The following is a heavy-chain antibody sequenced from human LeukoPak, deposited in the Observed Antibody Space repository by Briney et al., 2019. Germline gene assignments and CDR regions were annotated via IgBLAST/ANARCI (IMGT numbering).Heavy chain of an antibody. J-gene: IGHJ4*02. CDR3: ARALTYYYDSSGYLDY. V-gene: IGHV4-34*01. Sequence: PSETLSLTCAVYGGSFSGYYWSWIRQPPGQGLEWIGEINHSGSTNYNPSLKSRVTISVDTSKNQFSLKLSSVTAADTAVYYCARALTYYYDSSGYLDYWGQGTLVTVSS. CDR1: GGSFSGYY. CDR2: INHSGST. D-gene: IGHD3-22*01.